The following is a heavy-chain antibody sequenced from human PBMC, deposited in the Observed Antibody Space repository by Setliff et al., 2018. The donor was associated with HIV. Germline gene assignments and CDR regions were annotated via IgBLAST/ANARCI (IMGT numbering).Heavy chain of an antibody. D-gene: IGHD2-8*01. CDR1: GFTFSGAE. J-gene: IGHJ5*02. V-gene: IGHV3-73*01. CDR3: LLPCTSGWHNWADP. Sequence: GESLKLSCAASGFTFSGAEIHWVRQASGKGLEWVGRIRSKADKYATDYGASAKGRFIISRDDSKTTAYLQMSGLRAEDTAMYYCLLPCTSGWHNWADPWGQGTLVTVSS. CDR2: IRSKADKYAT.